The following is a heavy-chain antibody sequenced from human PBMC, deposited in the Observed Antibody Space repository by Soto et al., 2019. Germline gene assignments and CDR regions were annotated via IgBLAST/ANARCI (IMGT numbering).Heavy chain of an antibody. J-gene: IGHJ3*02. CDR3: XSXXEEXXRPRVI. Sequence: EVQLVESGGGLVQPEGSLRLSCTASESTLSSXXXXXXXXXXXXXXAWHSGVNSDGRSTTYADSVKGRFTISRDNAKXXXXXXXXXXXXXXXXXXXXXSXXEEXXRPRVIWGQGTLVTVSS. CDR1: ESTLSSXX. V-gene: IGHV3-74*03. CDR2: VNSDGRST.